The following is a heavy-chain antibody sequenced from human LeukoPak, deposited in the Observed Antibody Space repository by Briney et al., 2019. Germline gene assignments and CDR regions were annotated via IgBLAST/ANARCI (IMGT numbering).Heavy chain of an antibody. Sequence: PGGSLRLSCAASGFTFSSYAMSWIRQPPGKGLEWIGEITHTGSTNYNPSLKSRVTISVDTSKNQFSLKLSSVTAADTAVYYCARSYSRFYYYYMDVWGKGTTVTISS. J-gene: IGHJ6*03. V-gene: IGHV4-34*01. CDR3: ARSYSRFYYYYMDV. CDR2: ITHTGST. D-gene: IGHD6-13*01. CDR1: GFTFSSYA.